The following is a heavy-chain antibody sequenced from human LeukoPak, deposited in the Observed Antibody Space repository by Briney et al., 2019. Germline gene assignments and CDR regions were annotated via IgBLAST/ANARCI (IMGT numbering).Heavy chain of an antibody. J-gene: IGHJ6*03. V-gene: IGHV4-59*08. CDR3: ARRGYMDV. CDR1: GGSISSYY. Sequence: SETLSLTCTVSGGSISSYYWSWIRQPPGKGLEWIGYIYNSGSTNYSPSLKSRVTISVDTSKNQLSLKLSSVSAADTAVYYCARRGYMDVWGKGTTVTVSS. CDR2: IYNSGST.